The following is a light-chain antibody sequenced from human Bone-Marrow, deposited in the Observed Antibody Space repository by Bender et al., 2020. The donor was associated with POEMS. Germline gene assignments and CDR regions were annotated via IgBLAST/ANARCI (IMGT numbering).Light chain of an antibody. V-gene: IGLV3-1*01. CDR3: QAWDTYSVI. Sequence: SYEVTQPPSVSVSPGQTASITCPGDDLGDKYVAWYQQKPGQSPMLVIYQDTKRPSGIPERFSGSNSGNTATLTISGTQAMDEADYYCQAWDTYSVIFGVGTKLTVL. CDR1: DLGDKY. CDR2: QDT. J-gene: IGLJ2*01.